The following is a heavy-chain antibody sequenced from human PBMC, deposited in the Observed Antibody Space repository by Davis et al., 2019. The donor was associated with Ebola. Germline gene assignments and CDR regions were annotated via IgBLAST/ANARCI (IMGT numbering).Heavy chain of an antibody. CDR1: GGSFSGYY. D-gene: IGHD2-15*01. V-gene: IGHV4-34*01. J-gene: IGHJ6*03. Sequence: SETLSLTCAVYGGSFSGYYWSWIRQPPGRGLEWIGEINHSGSTNYNPSLKSRVTISGDTSKNQFSLNVNSVTAADTAVYYCARSGYCSGGSCYLNYYYYYMDVWGKGTTVTVSS. CDR3: ARSGYCSGGSCYLNYYYYYMDV. CDR2: INHSGST.